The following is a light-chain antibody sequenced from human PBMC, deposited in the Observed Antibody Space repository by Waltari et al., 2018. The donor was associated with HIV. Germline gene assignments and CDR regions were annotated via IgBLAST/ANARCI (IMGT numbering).Light chain of an antibody. CDR1: QSVSRN. CDR3: QQYNNWPLT. J-gene: IGKJ4*01. V-gene: IGKV3-15*01. Sequence: EIVMTQSPATLSVSPGERATLSCRASQSVSRNLAWYQQKPGQAPRLLIYGASTRATGIPARFSGRGSGTEFTLTISRLQSEDFAVYYCQQYNNWPLTFGGGTKVEIK. CDR2: GAS.